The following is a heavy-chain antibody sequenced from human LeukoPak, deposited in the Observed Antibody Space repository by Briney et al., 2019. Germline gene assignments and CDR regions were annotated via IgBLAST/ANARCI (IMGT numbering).Heavy chain of an antibody. CDR1: TGSMSGYY. CDR3: ARGTEMTPIPGY. V-gene: IGHV4-4*07. CDR2: TYDDVST. D-gene: IGHD5-24*01. Sequence: SETLSLTCTVSTGSMSGYYWTWIRQPAGKGLEWIGRTYDDVSTYYNPSLESRVTISFDTSNNQFSLRMTSVTASDTAVYYCARGTEMTPIPGYWGRGTLVSVSS. J-gene: IGHJ4*02.